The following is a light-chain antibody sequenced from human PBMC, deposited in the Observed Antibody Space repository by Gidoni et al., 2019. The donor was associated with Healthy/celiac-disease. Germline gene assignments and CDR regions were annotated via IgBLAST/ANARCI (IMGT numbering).Light chain of an antibody. CDR1: ALPKQY. Sequence: SYELTQPPSEQVSPGQTARITCAGDALPKQYAYWYQQKPGQAPVLVIYKDTERPSGIPERFSGSSSGTTVTFTISGVQAEDEADYYCQSADGSGTDDVVFGGGTKLTVL. CDR2: KDT. J-gene: IGLJ2*01. V-gene: IGLV3-25*03. CDR3: QSADGSGTDDVV.